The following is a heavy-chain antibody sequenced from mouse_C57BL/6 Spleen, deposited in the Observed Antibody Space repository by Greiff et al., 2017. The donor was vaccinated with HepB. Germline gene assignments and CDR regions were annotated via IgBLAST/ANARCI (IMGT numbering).Heavy chain of an antibody. J-gene: IGHJ4*01. CDR1: GYTFTSYW. CDR3: ARHLSNGYYAMDY. Sequence: QVQLQQPGAELVRPGSSVKLSCKASGYTFTSYWMHWVKQRPIQGLEWIGNIDPSDSETHYNQKFKDKATLTVDKSSSTAYMKLSSLTSEDSAVYYCARHLSNGYYAMDYWGQGTSVTVSS. V-gene: IGHV1-52*01. CDR2: IDPSDSET. D-gene: IGHD2-5*01.